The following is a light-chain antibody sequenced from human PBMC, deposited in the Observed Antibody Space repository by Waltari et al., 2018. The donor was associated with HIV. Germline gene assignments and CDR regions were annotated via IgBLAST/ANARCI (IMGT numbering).Light chain of an antibody. CDR1: QCVSSSY. Sequence: EIELTQSPGTLSLSPGERATLSCRASQCVSSSYLAWYQQKPGQAPRLLIYGASSRATGIPDRFSGSGSGTDFTLTISRLEPEDFAVYYCQQYGSSPYTFGQGTKLEIK. J-gene: IGKJ2*01. CDR2: GAS. V-gene: IGKV3-20*01. CDR3: QQYGSSPYT.